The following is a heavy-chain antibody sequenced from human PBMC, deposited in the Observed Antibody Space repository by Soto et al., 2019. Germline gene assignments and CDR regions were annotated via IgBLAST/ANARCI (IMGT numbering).Heavy chain of an antibody. CDR1: GDSISSSHW. D-gene: IGHD4-17*01. CDR3: ARVYLGSTVYYFDY. CDR2: IYHTGVT. V-gene: IGHV4-4*02. Sequence: SETLSLTCVVSGDSISSSHWWSWVRQSPGKGLEWIGEIYHTGVTNYNPSLKSRVNISVDKSNNQFSLMLRSVTAADTAVYYCARVYLGSTVYYFDYWGQGTLVTVSS. J-gene: IGHJ4*02.